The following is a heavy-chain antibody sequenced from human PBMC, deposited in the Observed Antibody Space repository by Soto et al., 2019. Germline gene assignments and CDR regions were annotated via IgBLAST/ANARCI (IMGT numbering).Heavy chain of an antibody. CDR3: AILLKAAAGTRWNGMDV. D-gene: IGHD6-13*01. Sequence: QVLLVQSGAEVKKPGSSVKVSCKASGGTFSSYAISWVRQAPGQGLEWMGGIIPIFGTANYAQKFQGRVTITADESTSTAFMELSSLRSEDTAVYYCAILLKAAAGTRWNGMDVWGQGTTVTVSS. CDR1: GGTFSSYA. J-gene: IGHJ6*02. V-gene: IGHV1-69*01. CDR2: IIPIFGTA.